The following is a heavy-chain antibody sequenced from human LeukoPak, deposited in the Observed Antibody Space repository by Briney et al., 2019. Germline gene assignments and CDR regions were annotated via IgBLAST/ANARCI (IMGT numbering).Heavy chain of an antibody. Sequence: QPGRSLRLSCAASGFTFSSYAMHWVRQAPGKGLEWVAVISYDGSNKYYADSVKGRFTISRDNSKNTLYLQMNSLRAEDTAVYYCVKDLHSSGWYVYDYWGQGTLVTVSS. V-gene: IGHV3-30-3*01. CDR3: VKDLHSSGWYVYDY. CDR1: GFTFSSYA. CDR2: ISYDGSNK. D-gene: IGHD6-19*01. J-gene: IGHJ4*02.